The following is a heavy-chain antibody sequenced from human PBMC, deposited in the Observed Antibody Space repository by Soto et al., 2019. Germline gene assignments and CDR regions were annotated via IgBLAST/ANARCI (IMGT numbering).Heavy chain of an antibody. Sequence: QLQLQESGSGLVKPSQTLSLTCAVSGGSISSGGYSWSWIRQPPGKGLEWIGYIYHSGSTYYNPSLKRRVTRSVDRSKNHFSLKLSSVTAADTAVYYCARASTTVTTLDYWGQGTLVTISS. D-gene: IGHD4-17*01. V-gene: IGHV4-30-2*01. CDR3: ARASTTVTTLDY. CDR2: IYHSGST. J-gene: IGHJ4*02. CDR1: GGSISSGGYS.